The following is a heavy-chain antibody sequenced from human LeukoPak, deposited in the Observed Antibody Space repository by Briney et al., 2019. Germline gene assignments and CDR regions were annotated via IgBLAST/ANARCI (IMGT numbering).Heavy chain of an antibody. CDR2: INSDGSST. D-gene: IGHD3-22*01. CDR1: GFTFSSYW. Sequence: GGSLRLSCAASGFTFSSYWMHRVRQAPGKGLVWVSRINSDGSSTSYADSVKGRFTISRDNAKNTLYLQMNSLRAEDTAVYYCARVSAGYYDSSGYGYWGQGTLVTVSS. CDR3: ARVSAGYYDSSGYGY. J-gene: IGHJ4*02. V-gene: IGHV3-74*01.